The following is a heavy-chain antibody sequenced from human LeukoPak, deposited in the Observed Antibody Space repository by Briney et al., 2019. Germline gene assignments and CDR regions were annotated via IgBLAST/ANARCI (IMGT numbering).Heavy chain of an antibody. V-gene: IGHV3-48*03. CDR1: GFTFSSYE. Sequence: GWSLRPSCAASGFTFSSYEMNWVRQAPGKGLEWVSYISSSGSTIYYADSVKGRFTISRDNAKNSLYLQMNSLRAEDTAVYYCARVGGSPPAGFDYWGQGTLVTVSS. D-gene: IGHD3-16*01. J-gene: IGHJ4*02. CDR2: ISSSGSTI. CDR3: ARVGGSPPAGFDY.